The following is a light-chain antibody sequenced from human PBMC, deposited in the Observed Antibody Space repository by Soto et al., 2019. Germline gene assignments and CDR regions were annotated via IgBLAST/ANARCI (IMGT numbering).Light chain of an antibody. Sequence: ETVLTQSPATLSLSPGETATLSCRASQRVTNNLAWYQWKLGQPPRLLIYGASTRATGIPVRFRGSGSGTEFTLTISSLQSEDSAVYYCQQHHNWPLTFGQGTRVELK. J-gene: IGKJ1*01. CDR1: QRVTNN. V-gene: IGKV3-15*01. CDR3: QQHHNWPLT. CDR2: GAS.